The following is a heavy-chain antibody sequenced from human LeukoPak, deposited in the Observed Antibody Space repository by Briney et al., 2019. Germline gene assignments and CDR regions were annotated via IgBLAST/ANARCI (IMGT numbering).Heavy chain of an antibody. CDR2: FDPEDGET. Sequence: ASVKVSCKVSGYTLTELSMHWVRQAPGKGLEWMGGFDPEDGETIYAQKFQGRVTMTEDTSTDTAYMELGSLRSEDTAVYYCATAAAGTDWFDPWGQGTLVTVSS. CDR1: GYTLTELS. V-gene: IGHV1-24*01. CDR3: ATAAAGTDWFDP. D-gene: IGHD6-13*01. J-gene: IGHJ5*02.